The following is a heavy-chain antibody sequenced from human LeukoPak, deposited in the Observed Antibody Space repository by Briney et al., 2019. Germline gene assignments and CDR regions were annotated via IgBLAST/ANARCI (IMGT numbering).Heavy chain of an antibody. CDR1: GFTVSSNY. V-gene: IGHV3-64*01. D-gene: IGHD2-15*01. CDR3: ARASGRGLYYFDY. J-gene: IGHJ4*02. Sequence: GGSLRLSCAASGFTVSSNYMSWVRQAPGKGLEFVSSISSSGGNTYYANSVKGRFTISRDDSKNTLYLQMGSLRPEDMAVYYCARASGRGLYYFDYWGQGTLVTVSS. CDR2: ISSSGGNT.